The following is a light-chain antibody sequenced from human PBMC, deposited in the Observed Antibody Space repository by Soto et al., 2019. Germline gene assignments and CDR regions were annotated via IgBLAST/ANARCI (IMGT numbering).Light chain of an antibody. CDR2: DND. J-gene: IGLJ1*01. Sequence: QSALTQPPSVSAAPGQKVTISCSGGSSNIGNNYVSWYQQLPGTAPKLLIYDNDKRPSGIPDRFSGSKSGTSATLGITGLQTGDEADYYCSSYTSSSTLYVFGTGTKLTVL. CDR3: SSYTSSSTLYV. CDR1: SSNIGNNY. V-gene: IGLV1-51*01.